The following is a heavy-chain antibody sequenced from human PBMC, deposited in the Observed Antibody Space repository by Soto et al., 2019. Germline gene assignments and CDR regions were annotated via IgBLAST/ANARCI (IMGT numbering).Heavy chain of an antibody. CDR2: FIPLFGTP. D-gene: IGHD3-3*01. V-gene: IGHV1-69*13. CDR3: ARGLTVFSAVLHHPKSMDF. J-gene: IGHJ6*02. Sequence: ASVKVSCKASGDSFKKYVFSWVRQAPGQGLEWMGGFIPLFGTPNYAQEFQGRVTIIADESTSTLYMEMSSLTSGDSAVYYCARGLTVFSAVLHHPKSMDFWCQGITVTRSS. CDR1: GDSFKKYV.